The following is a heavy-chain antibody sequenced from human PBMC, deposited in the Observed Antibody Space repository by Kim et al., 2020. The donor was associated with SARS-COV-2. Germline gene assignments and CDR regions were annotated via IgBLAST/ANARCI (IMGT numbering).Heavy chain of an antibody. CDR1: GFTFDDYA. V-gene: IGHV3-9*01. Sequence: GGSLRLSCAASGFTFDDYAMHWVRQAPGKGLEWVSGISWNSGSIGYADSVKGRFTISRDNAKNSLYLQMNSLRAEDTALYYCAKDGRSSYYYYGMDVWGQGTTVTVSS. CDR3: AKDGRSSYYYYGMDV. CDR2: ISWNSGSI. J-gene: IGHJ6*02. D-gene: IGHD6-19*01.